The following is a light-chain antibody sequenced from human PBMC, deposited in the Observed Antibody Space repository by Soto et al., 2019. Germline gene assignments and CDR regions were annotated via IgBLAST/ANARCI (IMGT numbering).Light chain of an antibody. CDR3: QVWDSDSDQEV. Sequence: SYELTQSPSVSVAPGQTARITCGGNKIGIKSVHWYQQKPGQAPVLVVYDDSDRPSGIPERFSGSNSGNTATLTISWVEDGDEADYYCQVWDSDSDQEVFGGGTKRTVL. J-gene: IGLJ3*02. V-gene: IGLV3-21*02. CDR1: KIGIKS. CDR2: DDS.